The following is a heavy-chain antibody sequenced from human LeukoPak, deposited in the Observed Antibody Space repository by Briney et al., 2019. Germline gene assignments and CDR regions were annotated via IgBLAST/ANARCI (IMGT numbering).Heavy chain of an antibody. CDR3: AKPVADTRNAFDV. Sequence: GGSLRLSCAASGFTFDDYAMHWVRQAPGEGLVWVSRINSDGTSTNYADAVKGRFTISRDNAKNTLYLQMNSLRAEDTAVYYCAKPVADTRNAFDVWGHGTLVTVSS. V-gene: IGHV3-74*01. CDR1: GFTFDDYA. CDR2: INSDGTST. D-gene: IGHD2-15*01. J-gene: IGHJ3*01.